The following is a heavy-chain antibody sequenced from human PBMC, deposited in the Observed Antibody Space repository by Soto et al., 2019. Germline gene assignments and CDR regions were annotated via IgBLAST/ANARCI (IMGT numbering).Heavy chain of an antibody. CDR2: ISGFSGHT. CDR3: ARAVDTAMVPYYFDY. V-gene: IGHV1-18*01. CDR1: GYTFTTFH. Sequence: QVHLVQSGAEVRKPGASVKVSCKASGYTFTTFHITWVRRAPGQGLEWMGWISGFSGHTDSAQKLQGRVTMTTDTSTSTAYMELRNLRSDDTAVYYCARAVDTAMVPYYFDYWGQGTLVTVSS. J-gene: IGHJ4*02. D-gene: IGHD5-18*01.